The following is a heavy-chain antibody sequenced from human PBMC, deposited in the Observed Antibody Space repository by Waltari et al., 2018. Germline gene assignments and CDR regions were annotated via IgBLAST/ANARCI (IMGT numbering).Heavy chain of an antibody. D-gene: IGHD3-10*01. CDR2: ISFDGNNI. J-gene: IGHJ4*02. CDR1: GISVSNYA. Sequence: QVQLVESGGGVVQPGGSLTLSCEVSGISVSNYALHWVRQAPGKGLEWVAVISFDGNNIYFADSVKGRFTITRDNFKKTLHLQMSSLTVEDTAVYYCARDGHSYFYGSWSDYWGQGTLVTVSS. CDR3: ARDGHSYFYGSWSDY. V-gene: IGHV3-30*15.